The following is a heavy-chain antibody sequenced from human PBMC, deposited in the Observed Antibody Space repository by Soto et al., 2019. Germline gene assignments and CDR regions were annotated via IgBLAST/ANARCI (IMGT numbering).Heavy chain of an antibody. CDR3: ATLGPARLLAS. D-gene: IGHD1-26*01. CDR1: VLTFRNYD. J-gene: IGHJ4*02. Sequence: SGGALRLACAASVLTFRNYDLHWVRQAPGKGLDWVSFLSGSGGGTYYADSVNGRFTISRDNSKDTLYLQMNSLRAEDTAVYYCATLGPARLLASWGQGTLVTVSS. V-gene: IGHV3-23*01. CDR2: LSGSGGGT.